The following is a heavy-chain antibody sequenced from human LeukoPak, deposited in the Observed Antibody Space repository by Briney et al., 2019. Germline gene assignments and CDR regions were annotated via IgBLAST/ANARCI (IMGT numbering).Heavy chain of an antibody. J-gene: IGHJ4*02. CDR2: IYYSGST. V-gene: IGHV4-59*01. CDR3: ARDSRGYYDSSGYFDY. CDR1: GGSISSNY. D-gene: IGHD3-22*01. Sequence: NPSETLSLTCTVSGGSISSNYWSWIRQPPGKGLEWIGYIYYSGSTNYNPPLKSRVTISVDTSKNQFSLKLSSVTAADTAVYYCARDSRGYYDSSGYFDYWGQGTLVTVSS.